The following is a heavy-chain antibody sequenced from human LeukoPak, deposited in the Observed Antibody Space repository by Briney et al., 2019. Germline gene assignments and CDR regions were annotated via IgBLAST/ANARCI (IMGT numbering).Heavy chain of an antibody. D-gene: IGHD2-15*01. J-gene: IGHJ4*02. Sequence: GGSLRLSCSASGFTFSSYAMHWVRQAPGKGLEYVSAISSNGGSTYYADSVKGRFTISRDNSKNTLYLQMSSLRPEDTAVYYCVKDHCTGGSCHFFDYWGQGTLVTVSS. CDR2: ISSNGGST. CDR3: VKDHCTGGSCHFFDY. CDR1: GFTFSSYA. V-gene: IGHV3-64D*06.